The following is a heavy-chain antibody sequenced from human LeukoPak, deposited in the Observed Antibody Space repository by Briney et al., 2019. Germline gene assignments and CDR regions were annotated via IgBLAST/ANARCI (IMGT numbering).Heavy chain of an antibody. CDR2: IKHDGSNK. Sequence: PGGSLRLSCAASGFTVSSNYMTWVRQAPGKGLEWAANIKHDGSNKYYLDSVKGRFTISRDNAKNSLHLQMNSLRGEDTAVYYCARGWYTSSWLWDYWGQGTLVTVSS. D-gene: IGHD6-13*01. V-gene: IGHV3-7*01. J-gene: IGHJ4*02. CDR3: ARGWYTSSWLWDY. CDR1: GFTVSSNY.